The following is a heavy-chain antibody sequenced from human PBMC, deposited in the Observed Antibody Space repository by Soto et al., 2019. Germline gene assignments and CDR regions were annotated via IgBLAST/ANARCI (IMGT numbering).Heavy chain of an antibody. CDR1: AGSISSVGYY. V-gene: IGHV4-31*02. J-gene: IGHJ2*01. Sequence: KTSETLSLTWTVSAGSISSVGYYWSWIRHHPGNGMEWNGYLYYSGSTCSNPSLKSRVTISGDTSKNQCSLKLSSVTAADTAVYYCARYNPEKATQVFDLWGRGTLVTISS. D-gene: IGHD5-12*01. CDR3: ARYNPEKATQVFDL. CDR2: LYYSGST.